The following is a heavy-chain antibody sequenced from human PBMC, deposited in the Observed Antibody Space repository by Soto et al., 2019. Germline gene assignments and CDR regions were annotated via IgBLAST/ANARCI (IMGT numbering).Heavy chain of an antibody. CDR2: ISTYSGDT. J-gene: IGHJ5*02. Sequence: ASVKVSCKASGYTFFTYDISWVRQAPGQGLEWMGWISTYSGDTKYAQKFQGRVTMTTDTSATTAYLELRSLRSDDTAVYYCARHHGPTTSENWFDPWGQGTLVTVSS. V-gene: IGHV1-18*01. CDR1: GYTFFTYD. CDR3: ARHHGPTTSENWFDP. D-gene: IGHD5-12*01.